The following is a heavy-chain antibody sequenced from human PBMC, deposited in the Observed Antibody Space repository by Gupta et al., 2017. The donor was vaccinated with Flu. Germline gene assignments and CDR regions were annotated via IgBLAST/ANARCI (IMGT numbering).Heavy chain of an antibody. CDR3: AKDKEYSSWSRATYGLDV. Sequence: EVQLLESGGGSVQPGGSLSLSCAVSGFTFSGYAMSGVRQAPGKGPEWVSAISGSGSNTYYLHSVKGRFTISRDNSRNTLYLHMSSLRDEDTAVYYCAKDKEYSSWSRATYGLDVWGQGTTVTVSS. CDR2: ISGSGSNT. J-gene: IGHJ6*02. V-gene: IGHV3-23*01. CDR1: GFTFSGYA. D-gene: IGHD3-22*01.